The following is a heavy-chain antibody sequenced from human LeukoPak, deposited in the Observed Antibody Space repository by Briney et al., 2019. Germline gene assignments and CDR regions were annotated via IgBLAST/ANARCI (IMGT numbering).Heavy chain of an antibody. V-gene: IGHV3-74*01. CDR2: ISSDGSRA. J-gene: IGHJ5*02. CDR1: GFTFSSYW. D-gene: IGHD3-22*01. Sequence: PGGSLRLSCAASGFTFSSYWMHWARQGPGKGLVWVSRISSDGSRAGYADSVKGRFTISRDNAKNTLYLQMNSLRVEDTAVYYCLGYDSSGYYHHWGQGTLVTVSS. CDR3: LGYDSSGYYHH.